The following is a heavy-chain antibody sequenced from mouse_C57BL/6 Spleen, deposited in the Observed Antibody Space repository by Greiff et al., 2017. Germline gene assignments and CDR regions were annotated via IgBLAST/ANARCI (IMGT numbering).Heavy chain of an antibody. Sequence: QVQLQQPGAELVRPGSSVKLSCKASGYTFTSYWMHWVKQRPIQGLEWIGNIDPSDSETHYNQKFKDKATLTVDKSSSTAYMQLSSLTSEDSAVYYCARQDYGAWFAYWGQGTLVTVSA. V-gene: IGHV1-52*01. CDR3: ARQDYGAWFAY. CDR1: GYTFTSYW. CDR2: IDPSDSET. J-gene: IGHJ3*01. D-gene: IGHD2-4*01.